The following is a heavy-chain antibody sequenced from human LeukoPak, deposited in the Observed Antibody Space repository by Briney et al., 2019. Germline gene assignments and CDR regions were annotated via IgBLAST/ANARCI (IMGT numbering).Heavy chain of an antibody. D-gene: IGHD5-12*01. CDR1: GFTFSSYG. J-gene: IGHJ6*02. CDR2: ISYDGSNK. CDR3: AKARAKWQPMDV. Sequence: GRSLRLSCAAPGFTFSSYGMHWVRQAPGKGLEWVAVISYDGSNKYYADSVKGRFTISRDNSKNTLYLQMNSLRAEDTAVYYCAKARAKWQPMDVWGQGTTVTVSS. V-gene: IGHV3-30*18.